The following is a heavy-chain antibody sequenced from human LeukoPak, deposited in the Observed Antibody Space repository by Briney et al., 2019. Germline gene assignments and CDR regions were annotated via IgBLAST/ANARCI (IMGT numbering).Heavy chain of an antibody. J-gene: IGHJ6*01. CDR1: GYTFTGYY. Sequence: GASVKVSCKASGYTFTGYYMHWVRQAPGQGLEWMGWINPNSGGTNYAQKFQGWVTMTRDTSISTAYMELSRLRSDDTAVYYCARDLGAAAVYGMDVWGKGPRSPSPQ. CDR2: INPNSGGT. CDR3: ARDLGAAAVYGMDV. V-gene: IGHV1-2*04. D-gene: IGHD6-13*01.